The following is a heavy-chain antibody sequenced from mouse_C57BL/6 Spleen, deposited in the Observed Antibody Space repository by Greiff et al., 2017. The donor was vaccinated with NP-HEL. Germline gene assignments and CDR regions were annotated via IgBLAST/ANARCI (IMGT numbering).Heavy chain of an antibody. Sequence: QVQLQQPGAELVKPGASVKLSCKASGYTFTSYWMHWVKQRPGRGLEWIGRIDPNSGGTKYNEQFKSKATLTVDKPASTAYMQLSSLTSEDSAVYYCARSTYYYGSSYDWFAYWGQGTLVTVSA. CDR2: IDPNSGGT. CDR1: GYTFTSYW. D-gene: IGHD1-1*01. V-gene: IGHV1-72*01. J-gene: IGHJ3*01. CDR3: ARSTYYYGSSYDWFAY.